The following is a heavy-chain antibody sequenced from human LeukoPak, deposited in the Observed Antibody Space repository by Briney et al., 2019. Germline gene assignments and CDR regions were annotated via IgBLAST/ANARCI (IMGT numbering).Heavy chain of an antibody. CDR3: ASDLVTVTKGFDI. CDR2: ISHIGRT. CDR1: GDSFSSHY. Sequence: PSETLSLTCAVSGDSFSSHYWTWIRQSPGTGLEWIGYISHIGRTNYNPSLKSRVTISIDTSKNQFSLKLRSVTAADTAAYYCASDLVTVTKGFDIWGQGTMVSVSS. V-gene: IGHV4-59*11. J-gene: IGHJ3*02. D-gene: IGHD4-17*01.